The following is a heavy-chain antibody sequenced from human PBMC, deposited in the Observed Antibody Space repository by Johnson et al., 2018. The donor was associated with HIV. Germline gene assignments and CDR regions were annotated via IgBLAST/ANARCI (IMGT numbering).Heavy chain of an antibody. CDR2: ISSSGSTI. Sequence: QVQLVESGGGFFQPGGSLRLSCAASGFIVSSNYMGWIRQAPGKGLEWVSYISSSGSTIYYADSVKGRFTISRDNAKNSLYLQMNSPRAEDTAVYYCASGPKGHDAFDIWGQGTMVTVSS. CDR1: GFIVSSNY. J-gene: IGHJ3*02. CDR3: ASGPKGHDAFDI. V-gene: IGHV3-11*04.